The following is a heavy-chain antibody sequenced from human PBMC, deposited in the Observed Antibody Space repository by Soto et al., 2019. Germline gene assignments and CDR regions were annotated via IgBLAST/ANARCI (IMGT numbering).Heavy chain of an antibody. Sequence: ASVKVSCKASGYTFTSYGISWVRQAPGQGLEWMGWISAYNGNTNYAQKLQGRVTMTTDTSTSTAYMELRSLRSDGTAVYYCARDRPPAYYDFWSGYSGMDVWGQGTTVTVSS. CDR3: ARDRPPAYYDFWSGYSGMDV. CDR1: GYTFTSYG. J-gene: IGHJ6*02. D-gene: IGHD3-3*01. V-gene: IGHV1-18*01. CDR2: ISAYNGNT.